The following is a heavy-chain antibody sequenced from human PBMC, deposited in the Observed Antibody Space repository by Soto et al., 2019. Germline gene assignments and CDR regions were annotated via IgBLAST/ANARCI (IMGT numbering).Heavy chain of an antibody. J-gene: IGHJ4*02. CDR1: GYIFTNFY. Sequence: QVQLVQPGAEVKKPGASVKFSCKASGYIFTNFYIHWFRQAPGQGLELIGIINTNGGSTNYAQNFQGRVTMTRDTSTSTVYMDLSSLRSEDTAVYYCTRGLAYGDYWGQGTLITVSS. V-gene: IGHV1-46*03. CDR2: INTNGGST. D-gene: IGHD4-17*01. CDR3: TRGLAYGDY.